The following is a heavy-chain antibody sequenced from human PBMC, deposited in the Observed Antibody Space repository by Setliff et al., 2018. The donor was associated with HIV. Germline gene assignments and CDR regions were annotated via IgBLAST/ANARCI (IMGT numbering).Heavy chain of an antibody. CDR3: ACLFRYCRSADCYRAFDF. D-gene: IGHD2-21*02. CDR2: INHGGTT. Sequence: PSETLSLTCAVYGGSFSPYYWAWIRQPPGKGLEWVAEINHGGTTNYNPSLKSRITMSINTSEKQFYLKLNSVTAADTAVYYCACLFRYCRSADCYRAFDFWGQGTPVTVSS. J-gene: IGHJ4*02. V-gene: IGHV4-34*10. CDR1: GGSFSPYY.